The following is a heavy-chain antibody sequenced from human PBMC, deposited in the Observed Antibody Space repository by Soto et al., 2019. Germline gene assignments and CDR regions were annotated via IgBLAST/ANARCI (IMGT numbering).Heavy chain of an antibody. J-gene: IGHJ4*02. Sequence: QVQLVESGGGLVKPGGSLRLSCAASGFTFSDYYMYWIRQAPGKGLEWVSYISSSSSYTNDAESVKGRFTISRDNDKSSLYLQMNNLRAEDTAVYYCARSSSGWGFDYWGQGTLVTVSS. CDR3: ARSSSGWGFDY. D-gene: IGHD6-19*01. CDR1: GFTFSDYY. CDR2: ISSSSSYT. V-gene: IGHV3-11*05.